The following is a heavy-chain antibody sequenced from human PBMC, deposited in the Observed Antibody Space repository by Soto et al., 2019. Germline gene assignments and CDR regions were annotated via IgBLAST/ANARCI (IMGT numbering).Heavy chain of an antibody. Sequence: QVQLVESGGGVVQPGRSLRLSCAASGFTFSSYGMHWVRQAPGKGLEWVAVISYDGSNKYYADSVKGRFTISRDNSKNTLYLQMNSLRAEDTAVYYCAKDQKVSDGGLDYWGQGTLVTVSS. J-gene: IGHJ4*02. CDR3: AKDQKVSDGGLDY. CDR1: GFTFSSYG. D-gene: IGHD2-8*02. V-gene: IGHV3-30*18. CDR2: ISYDGSNK.